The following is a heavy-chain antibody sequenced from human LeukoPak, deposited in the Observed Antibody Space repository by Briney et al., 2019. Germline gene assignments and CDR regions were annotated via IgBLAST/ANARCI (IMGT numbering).Heavy chain of an antibody. CDR3: ARGTMVRGVTKRGYYFDY. CDR1: GGSISSYY. V-gene: IGHV4-4*07. J-gene: IGHJ4*02. Sequence: SETLSLTCTVSGGSISSYYWSWIRQPAGKGLEWIGRIYTSGSTNYNPSLKSRVTMSVDTSKNQFSLKLSSVTAADTAVYYCARGTMVRGVTKRGYYFDYWGQGTLVTVSS. CDR2: IYTSGST. D-gene: IGHD3-10*01.